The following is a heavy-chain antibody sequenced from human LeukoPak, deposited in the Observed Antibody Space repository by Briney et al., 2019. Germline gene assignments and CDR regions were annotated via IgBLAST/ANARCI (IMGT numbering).Heavy chain of an antibody. CDR1: GGSISSYY. J-gene: IGHJ4*02. CDR3: ARGTSGAGPS. D-gene: IGHD3-16*01. CDR2: IYYSGST. Sequence: LETLSLTCTVSGGSISSYYCSWIRQPPGKGLEWIGYIYYSGSTNYNPSLKSRVTISVDTSKNQFSLKLSSVTAADTAVYYCARGTSGAGPSWGQGTLVTVSS. V-gene: IGHV4-59*01.